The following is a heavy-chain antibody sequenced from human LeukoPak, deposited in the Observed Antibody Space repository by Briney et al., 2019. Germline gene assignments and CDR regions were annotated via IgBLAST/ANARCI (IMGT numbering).Heavy chain of an antibody. Sequence: GGSLRLSCAASGFTFSSYGMHWVRQAPGKGLEWVAFIRYDGSNKYYADSVKGRFTISRDNSKNTLYLQMNSLRAEDTAVYYCAKRYCSGGSCHWAMGYWGQGTLVTVSS. CDR3: AKRYCSGGSCHWAMGY. V-gene: IGHV3-30*02. CDR1: GFTFSSYG. CDR2: IRYDGSNK. D-gene: IGHD2-15*01. J-gene: IGHJ4*02.